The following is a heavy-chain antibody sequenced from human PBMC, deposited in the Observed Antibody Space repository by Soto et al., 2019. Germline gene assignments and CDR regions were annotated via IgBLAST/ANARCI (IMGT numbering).Heavy chain of an antibody. Sequence: QVQLVQSGVEVKKPGASVKVSCKASGFTFTSYAISWVRQAPGQGLEWMGWISAYNGGTNYAQNFRGRVTMTTDASTSTAYMELMSLRYDDTAMYYCARDFTGWPPDGVDHWGQGTQVTVSS. CDR3: ARDFTGWPPDGVDH. V-gene: IGHV1-18*01. CDR1: GFTFTSYA. D-gene: IGHD3-16*01. J-gene: IGHJ4*02. CDR2: ISAYNGGT.